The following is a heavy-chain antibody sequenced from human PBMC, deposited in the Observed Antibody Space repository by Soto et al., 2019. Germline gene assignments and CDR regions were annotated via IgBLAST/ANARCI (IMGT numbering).Heavy chain of an antibody. J-gene: IGHJ4*02. V-gene: IGHV1-24*01. CDR1: GYTLTELS. Sequence: QVQLVQSGAEVKKPGASVKVSCKVSGYTLTELSMHWVRQAPGKGLEWMGGFDPEDGETIYAQKFQGRVTMTADESTSTAYMELSSLRSEDTAVYYCATVAGIRGVDYWGQGTLVTVSS. CDR3: ATVAGIRGVDY. D-gene: IGHD6-19*01. CDR2: FDPEDGET.